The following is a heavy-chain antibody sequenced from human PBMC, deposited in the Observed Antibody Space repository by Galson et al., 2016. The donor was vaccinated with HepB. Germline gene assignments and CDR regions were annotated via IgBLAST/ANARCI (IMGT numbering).Heavy chain of an antibody. Sequence: SETLSLTCTVSGASISNSYWSWIRQPPGKGLEWIGFISYTGSTNYNPSLKSRVTMSVDPTKHQFSLTLTSVTAADTAMYYCASEGAEYDFWSGYPSNYHFDHWGQGTLVTVSS. V-gene: IGHV4-59*01. CDR2: ISYTGST. CDR3: ASEGAEYDFWSGYPSNYHFDH. J-gene: IGHJ4*02. CDR1: GASISNSY. D-gene: IGHD3-3*01.